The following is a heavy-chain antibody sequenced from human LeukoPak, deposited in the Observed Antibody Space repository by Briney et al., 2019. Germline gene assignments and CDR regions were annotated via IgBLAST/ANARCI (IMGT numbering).Heavy chain of an antibody. V-gene: IGHV4-59*01. CDR2: IYYSGST. CDR3: ASHYDILTGYSD. D-gene: IGHD3-9*01. Sequence: PSETLSLTCTVSGGSISSYYWSWIRQPPGKGLEWIGYIYYSGSTNYNPSLKSRVTISVDTSKNQFSLKLSSVTAADTAVYYCASHYDILTGYSDWGQGTLVTVSS. CDR1: GGSISSYY. J-gene: IGHJ4*02.